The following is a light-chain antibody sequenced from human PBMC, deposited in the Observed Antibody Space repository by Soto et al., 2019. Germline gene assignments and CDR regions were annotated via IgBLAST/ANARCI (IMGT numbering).Light chain of an antibody. CDR3: QQYNNLPPIT. CDR2: GAS. J-gene: IGKJ5*01. CDR1: QSVSSSY. Sequence: EIMLTQSPGTLSLSPGERATLSCRASQSVSSSYLAWYQQKPGQAPRLLIYGASTRATGIPARFSGSGSGTEFTLTISSLQSEDFAVYYCQQYNNLPPITFGQGTRLEI. V-gene: IGKV3-15*01.